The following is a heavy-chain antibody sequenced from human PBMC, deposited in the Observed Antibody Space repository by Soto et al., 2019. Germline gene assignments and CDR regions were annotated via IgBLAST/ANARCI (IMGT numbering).Heavy chain of an antibody. CDR1: GGSISSGGYY. D-gene: IGHD3-10*01. Sequence: SETLSLTCTVSGGSISSGGYYWSWIRQHPGKGLEWIGYIYYSGSTYYNPSLKSRVTISVDTSKNQFSLKLSSVTAADTAVYYCARLRSGTWDFRNWGQGTLVTVSS. J-gene: IGHJ4*02. CDR2: IYYSGST. CDR3: ARLRSGTWDFRN. V-gene: IGHV4-31*03.